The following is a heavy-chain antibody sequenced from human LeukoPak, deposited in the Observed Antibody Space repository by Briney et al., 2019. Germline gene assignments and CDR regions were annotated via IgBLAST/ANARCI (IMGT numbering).Heavy chain of an antibody. CDR3: ARVDVVVVAATRRSKDSYYMDV. V-gene: IGHV3-7*03. J-gene: IGHJ6*03. D-gene: IGHD2-15*01. CDR1: GFTFSRSW. CDR2: IKGDGSET. Sequence: GGSLRLSCVASGFTFSRSWMDWVRQAPGKGLEWVANIKGDGSETHYLDSAKGRFTISRDNAKNYLYLQIDRVRVEDTAVYYCARVDVVVVAATRRSKDSYYMDVWGKGTTVTVSS.